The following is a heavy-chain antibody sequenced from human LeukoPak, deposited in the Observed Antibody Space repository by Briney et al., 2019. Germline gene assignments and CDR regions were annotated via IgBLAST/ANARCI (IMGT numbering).Heavy chain of an antibody. CDR2: ISSSSSYI. CDR1: GYTFSSYS. CDR3: ARMSIAAAGPPSDY. J-gene: IGHJ4*02. D-gene: IGHD6-13*01. Sequence: PGGSLRLSCAASGYTFSSYSMNWVRQAPGKGLEWVSSISSSSSYIYYADSVKGRFTISRDNAKNSLYLQMNSLRAEDTAVYYCARMSIAAAGPPSDYWGQGTLVTVSS. V-gene: IGHV3-21*01.